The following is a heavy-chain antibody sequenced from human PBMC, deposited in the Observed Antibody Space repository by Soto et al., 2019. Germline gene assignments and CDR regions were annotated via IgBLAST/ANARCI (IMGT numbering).Heavy chain of an antibody. Sequence: QVQLVESGGGVVQPGNTLRLSCAASGFPFTAYGMHWVREGPGKGLEWVAGISYDGSNKFYADSVKGRFTNSRDNSKNALYLQMNRLRPEDTALYYCVGGQYYFDDRGQGTLVAVSA. J-gene: IGHJ4*02. V-gene: IGHV3-30*03. D-gene: IGHD3-10*01. CDR2: ISYDGSNK. CDR1: GFPFTAYG. CDR3: VGGQYYFDD.